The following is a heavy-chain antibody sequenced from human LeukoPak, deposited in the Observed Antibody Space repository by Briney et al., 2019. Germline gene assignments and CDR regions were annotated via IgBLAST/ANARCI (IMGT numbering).Heavy chain of an antibody. J-gene: IGHJ4*02. Sequence: PGGSLRLSCAASGFTLSSYWMHWGRQAPGKGLVWVSRINSDGSSTSYADSMKGRFTISRDNAKNTVYLQMNSLRAEDTAVYYCATSRTFDDWGQGTLVTVSS. V-gene: IGHV3-74*01. CDR2: INSDGSST. CDR1: GFTLSSYW. CDR3: ATSRTFDD.